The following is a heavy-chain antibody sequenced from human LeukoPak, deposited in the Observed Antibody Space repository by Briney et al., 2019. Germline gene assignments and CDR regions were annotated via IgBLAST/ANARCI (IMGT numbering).Heavy chain of an antibody. CDR2: ISSSGSTI. CDR3: ARGGVLNYFVY. V-gene: IGHV3-48*03. J-gene: IGHJ4*02. CDR1: GFTFSSYE. D-gene: IGHD2-8*02. Sequence: PGGSLRLSCAASGFTFSSYEMNWVRQAPGKGLEWVSYISSSGSTIYYADSVKGRFTISRDNAKNSLYLQMNSLRAEDTAVYYGARGGVLNYFVYSRQGTLVTVSS.